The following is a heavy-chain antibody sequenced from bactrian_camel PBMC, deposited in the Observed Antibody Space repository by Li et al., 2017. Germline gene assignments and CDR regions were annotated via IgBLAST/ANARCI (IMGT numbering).Heavy chain of an antibody. J-gene: IGHJ4*01. D-gene: IGHD3*01. CDR3: AADPEWVSYGRGCRETDYNY. CDR2: IDSDGST. CDR1: KWPFPSKPC. Sequence: HVQLVESGGGSAQAGGSLRLSCVVSKWPFPSKPCIGWFRQPPGKQREAVASIDSDGSTSYADSVRGRFRISPDNAKNTLFLEMNSLKPEDSAMYFCAADPEWVSYGRGCRETDYNYWGQGTQVTVS. V-gene: IGHV3S53*01.